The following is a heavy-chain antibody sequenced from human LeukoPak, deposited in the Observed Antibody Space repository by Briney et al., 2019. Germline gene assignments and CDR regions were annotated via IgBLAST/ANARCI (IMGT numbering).Heavy chain of an antibody. Sequence: PSETLSLTCTVSGGSISSGAYYWSWVRQHPEKGVGWIGYIGYTGDTYYNPSLRSRVTISIDTSRTQFSLRLSSVTAEDTAVYYCARDLYIAPDYGDSDAFDIWGQGTMVTVSS. D-gene: IGHD4-17*01. CDR1: GGSISSGAYY. V-gene: IGHV4-31*03. CDR3: ARDLYIAPDYGDSDAFDI. CDR2: IGYTGDT. J-gene: IGHJ3*02.